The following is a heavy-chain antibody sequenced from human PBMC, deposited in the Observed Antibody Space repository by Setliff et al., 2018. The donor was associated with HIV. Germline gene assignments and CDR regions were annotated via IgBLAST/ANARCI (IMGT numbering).Heavy chain of an antibody. D-gene: IGHD3-16*01. CDR2: IIPIFGTA. CDR1: GGTFSSYA. J-gene: IGHJ4*02. Sequence: SVKVSCKDSGGTFSSYAISWVRQAPGQGLEWMEGIIPIFGTANYAQKFQGRVTITTDESTSTAYMELSSLRSEDTAVYYCASLTMGSLDYWGQGTLVTVSS. V-gene: IGHV1-69*05. CDR3: ASLTMGSLDY.